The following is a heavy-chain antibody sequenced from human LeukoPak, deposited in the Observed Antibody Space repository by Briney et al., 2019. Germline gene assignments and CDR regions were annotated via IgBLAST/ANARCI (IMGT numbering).Heavy chain of an antibody. CDR1: GYTFTSYY. D-gene: IGHD6-19*01. CDR2: INPSGGST. CDR3: ARDRLNVAGIMNWFDP. V-gene: IGHV1-46*01. J-gene: IGHJ5*02. Sequence: ASVKVSCKASGYTFTSYYIHWVRQAPGQGLEWMGMINPSGGSTSYAQKFQGRVTMTRDMSTSTVYMELSSLRSEDTAVYYCARDRLNVAGIMNWFDPWGQGTLVTVSS.